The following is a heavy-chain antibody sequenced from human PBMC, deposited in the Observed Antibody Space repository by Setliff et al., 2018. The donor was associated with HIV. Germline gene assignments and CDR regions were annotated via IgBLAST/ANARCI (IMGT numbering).Heavy chain of an antibody. Sequence: SETLSLTCSVSGATIHYHYWSWIRQAPGKGLEWIGCVDYSRDTGYNPSLQSRVTISRDPSKNQVSLNLNSATAADTAVYYCTRGPGGTVPKPVEAFDVWGQGAVVT. V-gene: IGHV4-59*11. CDR2: VDYSRDT. CDR1: GATIHYHY. J-gene: IGHJ3*01. D-gene: IGHD1-7*01. CDR3: TRGPGGTVPKPVEAFDV.